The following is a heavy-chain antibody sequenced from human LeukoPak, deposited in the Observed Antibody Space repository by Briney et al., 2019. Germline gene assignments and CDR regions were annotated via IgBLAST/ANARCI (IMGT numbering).Heavy chain of an antibody. V-gene: IGHV4-39*07. CDR3: ARDRPEYYYTSDYGIDV. D-gene: IGHD3-3*01. CDR2: IYYSGST. Sequence: PSETLSLTCTVSGGSISSSSYYWGWIRQPPGKGLEWIGSIYYSGSTYYNPSLKSRVTISVDTSKNQFSLKLSSVTAADTAVYYCARDRPEYYYTSDYGIDVWGQGTTVTVSS. CDR1: GGSISSSSYY. J-gene: IGHJ6*02.